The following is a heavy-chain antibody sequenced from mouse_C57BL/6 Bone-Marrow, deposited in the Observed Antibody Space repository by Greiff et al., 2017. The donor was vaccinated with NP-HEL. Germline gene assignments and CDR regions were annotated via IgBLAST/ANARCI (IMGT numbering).Heavy chain of an antibody. J-gene: IGHJ3*01. CDR2: INPSSGYT. D-gene: IGHD2-12*01. Sequence: VQLQQSGAELAKPGASLKLSCKASGYTFTSYWMHWVKQRPGQGLEWIGYINPSSGYTKYNQKFKDKATLTAYKSSSTAYMQRSGLTYGDSAVYYCARFYCSWYAYWARGRWSLSLQ. CDR3: ARFYCSWYAY. V-gene: IGHV1-7*01. CDR1: GYTFTSYW.